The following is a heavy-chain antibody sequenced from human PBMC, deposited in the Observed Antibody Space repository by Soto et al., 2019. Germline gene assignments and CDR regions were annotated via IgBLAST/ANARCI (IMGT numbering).Heavy chain of an antibody. CDR3: ARHLSIGLFDS. Sequence: QVQLVQSGAEVKKPGASVKVSCKASGYTFTSYGISWVRQAPGQGLEWMGWISAHNGNTKYAQKSEGRGTVTTNTSTSTAYRELRSLRADDTAVYYCARHLSIGLFDSWAKGTLVTASP. V-gene: IGHV1-18*01. CDR1: GYTFTSYG. J-gene: IGHJ4*02. D-gene: IGHD2-21*01. CDR2: ISAHNGNT.